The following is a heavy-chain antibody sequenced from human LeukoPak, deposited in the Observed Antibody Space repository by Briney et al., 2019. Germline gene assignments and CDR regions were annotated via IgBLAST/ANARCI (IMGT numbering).Heavy chain of an antibody. D-gene: IGHD6-13*01. CDR2: IYPGDSDT. CDR3: ASYIAAAGYNY. Sequence: GESLKISCKGSGYSFTNYWIGWVRQMPGKGLEWMGIIYPGDSDTRYSPSFQGQVTISADRSISTAYLQWSSLKASDTAMYYCASYIAAAGYNYWGQGTLVTVSS. CDR1: GYSFTNYW. J-gene: IGHJ4*02. V-gene: IGHV5-51*01.